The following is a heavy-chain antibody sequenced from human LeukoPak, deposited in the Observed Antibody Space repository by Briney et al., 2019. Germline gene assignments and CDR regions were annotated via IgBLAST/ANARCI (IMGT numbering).Heavy chain of an antibody. CDR3: VREREKQWLF. V-gene: IGHV4-59*12. Sequence: PSETLSLTCTVSGGSISSYYWSWIRQPPGKGLEYIGSIFHTGSADYNPSLKSRVTLSVDTSKNQFSLKLNSVTAADTAVYYCVREREKQWLFWGQGTLVPVSS. CDR2: IFHTGSA. J-gene: IGHJ4*02. D-gene: IGHD6-19*01. CDR1: GGSISSYY.